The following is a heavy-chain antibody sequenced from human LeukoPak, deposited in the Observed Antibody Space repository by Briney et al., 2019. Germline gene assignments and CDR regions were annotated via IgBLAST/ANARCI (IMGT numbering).Heavy chain of an antibody. Sequence: PGTSLRLSCVVSGFTIGNHGMHWVRQAPGKGLGWVAMISRDGGSEHYGDSVKGRLTISRDNSKNTLYLQMNSLRVEDTAVYYCAKDWGSSDWYNWFDPWGQGTLVTVSS. D-gene: IGHD6-19*01. CDR1: GFTIGNHG. CDR3: AKDWGSSDWYNWFDP. CDR2: ISRDGGSE. V-gene: IGHV3-30*18. J-gene: IGHJ5*02.